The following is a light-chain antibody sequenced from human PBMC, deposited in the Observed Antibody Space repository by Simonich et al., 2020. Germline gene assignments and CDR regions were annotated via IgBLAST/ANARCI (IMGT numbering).Light chain of an antibody. CDR1: QSLVHSDGNTY. Sequence: DVVMTQSPLSLPVTLGQPASISCRSRQSLVHSDGNTYLNWFQQRPGQSPRRLIYKGSNRDSGVPDRFSGSGSGTDFTLTISSLQAEDVAVYYCQQYYSTPQTFGQGTKVEIK. CDR2: KGS. CDR3: QQYYSTPQT. V-gene: IGKV2-30*02. J-gene: IGKJ1*01.